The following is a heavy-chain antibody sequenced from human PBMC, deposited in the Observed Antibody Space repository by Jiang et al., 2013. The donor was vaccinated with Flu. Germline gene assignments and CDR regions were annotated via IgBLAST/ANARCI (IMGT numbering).Heavy chain of an antibody. D-gene: IGHD7-27*01. CDR3: ARGKLGKYFDY. CDR2: INAYNGHT. V-gene: IGHV1-18*04. J-gene: IGHJ4*02. Sequence: SVKVSCKASGYTLTSYGISWVRQAPGQGLEWMGWINAYNGHTYYAQKFHGRVTMTTDTSTSTAYMELRSLKSDDTAVYYCARGKLGKYFDYWGQGNLVTVSS. CDR1: GYTLTSYG.